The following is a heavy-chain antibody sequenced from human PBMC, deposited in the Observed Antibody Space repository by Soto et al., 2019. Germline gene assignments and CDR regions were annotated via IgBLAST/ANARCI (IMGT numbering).Heavy chain of an antibody. J-gene: IGHJ4*02. CDR3: AKGSWYLDY. CDR2: MSYDGSNK. V-gene: IGHV3-30*18. Sequence: QVQLVESGGGVVQPGTSLRLSCAASGFTFSSYGMHWVRQAPGKGLEWVAVMSYDGSNKYYGDSVNGRFTISRDNSKNTLYLQMNSLRPEDTAVYYCAKGSWYLDYWGQGTLVTVSS. CDR1: GFTFSSYG. D-gene: IGHD6-13*01.